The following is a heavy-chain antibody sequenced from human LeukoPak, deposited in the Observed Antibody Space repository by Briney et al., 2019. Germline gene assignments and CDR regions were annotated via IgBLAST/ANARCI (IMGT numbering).Heavy chain of an antibody. CDR3: ARDRTVRGVIIRPYGMDV. V-gene: IGHV6-1*01. Sequence: SQTLSPTCAISGDSVSSNSAAWNWIRQSPSRGLEWLGRTYYRSKWYNDYAVSMKSRISINPNTFKNQFSLQLNSMTPEDTAVYYCARDRTVRGVIIRPYGMDVWGQGTAVTVSS. CDR2: TYYRSKWYN. J-gene: IGHJ6*02. CDR1: GDSVSSNSAA. D-gene: IGHD3-10*01.